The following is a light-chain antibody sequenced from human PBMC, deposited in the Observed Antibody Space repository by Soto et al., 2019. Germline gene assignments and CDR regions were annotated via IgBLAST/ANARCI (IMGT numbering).Light chain of an antibody. CDR3: LQDYNYPFT. CDR1: QDIRKD. CDR2: GAS. V-gene: IGKV1-6*01. Sequence: AIQMTQSPSSLSASVGDRVTITCRASQDIRKDLAWYQQKPGKAPQILIYGASTLQTGVASRFSGSGSATDFTLTISSPQPEDSAAYYCLQDYNYPFTFGQGTNVDIK. J-gene: IGKJ2*01.